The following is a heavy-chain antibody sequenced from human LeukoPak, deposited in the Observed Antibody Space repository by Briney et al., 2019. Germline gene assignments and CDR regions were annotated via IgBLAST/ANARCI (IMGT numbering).Heavy chain of an antibody. CDR3: ARCRDYDFWSGSAVDY. CDR2: ISYDGTNT. D-gene: IGHD3-3*01. J-gene: IGHJ4*02. V-gene: IGHV3-30-3*01. Sequence: GGSLRLSCAASGFIFSSYAMHWVRQAPGKGLEWVAVISYDGTNTDYADSVKGRFTISRDNSKNALYLQMNSLRAEDTAVYYCARCRDYDFWSGSAVDYWGQGTLVTVSS. CDR1: GFIFSSYA.